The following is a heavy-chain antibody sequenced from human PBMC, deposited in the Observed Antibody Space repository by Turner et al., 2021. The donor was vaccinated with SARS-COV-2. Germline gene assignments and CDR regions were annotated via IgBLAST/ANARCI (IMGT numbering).Heavy chain of an antibody. CDR2: VNPFRTS. V-gene: IGHV4-34*01. CDR3: SRGRGDKYLKLIGT. Sequence: VQLQQRGAGKLKPSETLSLTCAVYGGSFSDYYWTWIRRPPGKGLEWMGEVNPFRTSNFNPSLKSRISISVDESKKQFSLEVTSVTAADTAVYYWSRGRGDKYLKLIGTWGQGTLVTVAS. CDR1: GGSFSDYY. D-gene: IGHD5-18*01. J-gene: IGHJ4*02.